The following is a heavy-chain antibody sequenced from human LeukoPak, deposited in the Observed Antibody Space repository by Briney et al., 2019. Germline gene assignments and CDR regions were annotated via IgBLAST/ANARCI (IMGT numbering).Heavy chain of an antibody. Sequence: GESLKISCRASGYSFTNYWIGWVRQMPGKGLEWMGIIYPGDSDTSYSPSFQGQVTISADKSISTTYLQWSSLKASDTAMYYCARPGGYIYGGYVDYWGQGTLVTVSS. V-gene: IGHV5-51*01. CDR3: ARPGGYIYGGYVDY. D-gene: IGHD5-18*01. J-gene: IGHJ4*02. CDR2: IYPGDSDT. CDR1: GYSFTNYW.